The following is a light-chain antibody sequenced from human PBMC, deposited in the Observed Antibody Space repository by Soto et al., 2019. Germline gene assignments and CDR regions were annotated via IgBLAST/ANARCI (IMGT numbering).Light chain of an antibody. V-gene: IGKV3-20*01. J-gene: IGKJ4*01. CDR1: QSVSSEK. CDR3: QQYGSPPLT. CDR2: GAS. Sequence: EIVLTQSPGTLSLSPGERASLSCRASQSVSSEKLAWYQQKPVQAPRLLIFGASGRATGIPERFSGSGSGTDFSLTISRLEPEDFAVYYCQQYGSPPLTFGGGT.